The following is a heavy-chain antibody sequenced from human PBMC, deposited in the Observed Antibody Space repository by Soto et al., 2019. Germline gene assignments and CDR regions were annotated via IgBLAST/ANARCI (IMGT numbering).Heavy chain of an antibody. D-gene: IGHD6-13*01. CDR1: GGSISSGGYY. J-gene: IGHJ5*02. Sequence: HSETLSLTCTVSGGSISSGGYYWSWIRQHPGKGLEWIGYIYYSGSTYYNPSLKSRVTISVDTSKNQFSLKLSSVTAADTAVYYCARGQSSSWYNLWGQGTLVTVSS. CDR2: IYYSGST. CDR3: ARGQSSSWYNL. V-gene: IGHV4-31*03.